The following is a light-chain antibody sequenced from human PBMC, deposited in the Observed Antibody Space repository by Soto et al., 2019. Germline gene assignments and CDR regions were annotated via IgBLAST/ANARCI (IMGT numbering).Light chain of an antibody. J-gene: IGLJ3*02. CDR1: SSNLGSNS. CDR3: GAWDDSLNGWV. V-gene: IGLV1-44*01. CDR2: SDN. Sequence: QSVLTQPPSASGTPGQRVTISCSGSSSNLGSNSVNWYQQVPGTAPKLLISSDNQRPSGAPDRFSGSQSGTSASLAISGLQSEDEADYHCGAWDDSLNGWVFGGGTKLTVL.